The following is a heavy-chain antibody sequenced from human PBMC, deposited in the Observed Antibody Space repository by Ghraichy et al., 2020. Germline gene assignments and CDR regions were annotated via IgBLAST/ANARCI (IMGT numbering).Heavy chain of an antibody. D-gene: IGHD4-17*01. J-gene: IGHJ1*01. CDR2: INPSGGST. CDR3: ARDIPNDYGDRVFQH. V-gene: IGHV1-46*01. CDR1: GYTFTSYY. Sequence: VKVSCKASGYTFTSYYMHWVRQAPGQGLEWMGIINPSGGSTSYAQKFQGRVTMTRDTSTSTVYMELSSLRSEDTAVYYCARDIPNDYGDRVFQHWGQGTLVTVSS.